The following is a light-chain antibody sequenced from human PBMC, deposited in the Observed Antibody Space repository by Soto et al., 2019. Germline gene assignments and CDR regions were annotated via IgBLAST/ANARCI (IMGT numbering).Light chain of an antibody. Sequence: EMVLTQAPATLSLSPGERATLSCRASQSVGTYLAWYQQKPGQPPRLLIYDASNRATGIPARFSGSGSGTDFTLTISSLEPEDSAVYYCQQRSNWPPWTFGPGTKVDF. V-gene: IGKV3-11*01. CDR1: QSVGTY. CDR2: DAS. CDR3: QQRSNWPPWT. J-gene: IGKJ3*01.